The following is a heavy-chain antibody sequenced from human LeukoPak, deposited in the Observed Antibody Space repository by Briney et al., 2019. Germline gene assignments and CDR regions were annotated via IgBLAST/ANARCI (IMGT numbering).Heavy chain of an antibody. CDR3: ATTGRGYSSGWYC. J-gene: IGHJ4*02. D-gene: IGHD6-19*01. V-gene: IGHV4-38-2*02. CDR2: IYHSGST. CDR1: GYSISSGYY. Sequence: SETLSLTCTVSGYSISSGYYWGWIRQPPGKGLGWIGSIYHSGSTYYNPSLKGRVTISVDKSKNQFSLNLSSVTAADTAVYYCATTGRGYSSGWYCWGQGTLVTVSS.